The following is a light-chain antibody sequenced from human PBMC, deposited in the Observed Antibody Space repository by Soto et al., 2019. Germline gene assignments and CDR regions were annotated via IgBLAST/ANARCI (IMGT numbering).Light chain of an antibody. CDR3: CSSTGSNYLYV. CDR1: SNDIGGYNY. Sequence: SVLTQPPSASGSPGQSVTISCTGTSNDIGGYNYVSWYQQHPGKAPKLMIYEVTKRPSGVPDRFSGSRSGNTASLTVSGLQAEDEADYYRCSSTGSNYLYVFGTGTKVTVL. V-gene: IGLV2-8*01. J-gene: IGLJ1*01. CDR2: EVT.